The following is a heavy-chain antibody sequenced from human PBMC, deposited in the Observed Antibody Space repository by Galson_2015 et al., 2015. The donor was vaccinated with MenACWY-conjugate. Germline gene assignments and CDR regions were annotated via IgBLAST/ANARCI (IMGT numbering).Heavy chain of an antibody. CDR2: INPSGGST. D-gene: IGHD3-10*01. V-gene: IGHV1-46*03. Sequence: SVKVSCKASGYTFTSYSMHWVRQAPGQGLEWMGIINPSGGSTSYAQKFQGRVTMTRDTSTSTVYMELSSLRSEDTAVYYCASVVITMVRGVIITSDAFDIWGQGTMVTVSS. J-gene: IGHJ3*02. CDR3: ASVVITMVRGVIITSDAFDI. CDR1: GYTFTSYS.